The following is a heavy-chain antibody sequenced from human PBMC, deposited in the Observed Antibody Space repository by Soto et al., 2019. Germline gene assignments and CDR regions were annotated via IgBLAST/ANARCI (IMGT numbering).Heavy chain of an antibody. D-gene: IGHD3-10*01. Sequence: GGSLRLSCAASGFSFSSHGMQWVRQAPGKGLEWVAVISYDGNVKYYTDSVKGRFTISRDNSQSTLFLQMDSLGPEDAAVYYCAKDLKVSGGFHGSLNYYYGMDVWGQGTTVTVSS. V-gene: IGHV3-30*18. J-gene: IGHJ6*02. CDR3: AKDLKVSGGFHGSLNYYYGMDV. CDR1: GFSFSSHG. CDR2: ISYDGNVK.